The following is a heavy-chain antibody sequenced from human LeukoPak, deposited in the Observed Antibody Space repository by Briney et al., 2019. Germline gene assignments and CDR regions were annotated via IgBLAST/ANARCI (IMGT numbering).Heavy chain of an antibody. CDR1: GYTFTRYG. D-gene: IGHD5-18*01. Sequence: ASVKVSCKASGYTFTRYGINWVRQAPGQGLEWMGWISAYNGNTKYEQKFQGRVTMTTDTSTSTAYMELRSLRSDDTAVYYCARVTFIGYSYGTLDYWGQGTLVTVSS. CDR2: ISAYNGNT. CDR3: ARVTFIGYSYGTLDY. J-gene: IGHJ4*02. V-gene: IGHV1-18*01.